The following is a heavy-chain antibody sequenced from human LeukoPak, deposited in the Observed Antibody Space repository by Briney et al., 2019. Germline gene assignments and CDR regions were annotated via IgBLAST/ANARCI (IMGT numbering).Heavy chain of an antibody. CDR2: INHSGST. Sequence: SETLSLTCAVYGGSFSGYYRSWIRQPPGKGLEWIGEINHSGSTIYNPSLKSRVTISVDTSKSQFSLKLNSMTAADTAVYYCARGAQTYYDKAPVDYWGQGTLVTVSS. CDR1: GGSFSGYY. CDR3: ARGAQTYYDKAPVDY. D-gene: IGHD3-22*01. V-gene: IGHV4-34*01. J-gene: IGHJ4*02.